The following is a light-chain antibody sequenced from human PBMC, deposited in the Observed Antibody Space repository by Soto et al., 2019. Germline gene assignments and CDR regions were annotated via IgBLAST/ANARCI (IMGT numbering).Light chain of an antibody. CDR3: QQANSFPIT. CDR2: AAS. Sequence: DIQMTQSPSSVSASVGDRVTITCRASQGVSSCLSWYQQKPGKAPKLLISAASSLQGGVPARFSGNGSGTDFTLTISSLQPEDFATYYCQQANSFPITFGQGTRLEI. J-gene: IGKJ5*01. CDR1: QGVSSC. V-gene: IGKV1-12*01.